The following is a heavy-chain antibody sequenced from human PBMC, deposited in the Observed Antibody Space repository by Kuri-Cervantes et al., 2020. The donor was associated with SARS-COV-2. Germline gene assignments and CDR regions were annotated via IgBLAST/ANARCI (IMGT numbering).Heavy chain of an antibody. J-gene: IGHJ4*02. CDR3: ASQLGGGASEYYFGY. CDR1: GYTFTGYY. CDR2: INPNSGGT. D-gene: IGHD2-21*01. Sequence: PSVKVSCKASGYTFTGYYMHWVRQAPGQGLEWMGRINPNSGGTNYAQKFQGRVTMTRDTSISTAYMELSRLGSDDTAVYYCASQLGGGASEYYFGYWGQGTLVTVSS. V-gene: IGHV1-2*06.